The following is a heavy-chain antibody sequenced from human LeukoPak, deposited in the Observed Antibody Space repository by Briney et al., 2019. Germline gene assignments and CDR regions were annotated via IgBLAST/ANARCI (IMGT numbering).Heavy chain of an antibody. D-gene: IGHD2-2*01. Sequence: SETLSLTCTVSGGSIGSGDYYWSWIRQPPGKGLEWIGYIYYSGSTYYNPSLKSRVTISVDTSKNQFSLKLSSVTAADTAVYYCARVGGRLVPAAYWFDPWGQGTLVTVSS. J-gene: IGHJ5*02. CDR2: IYYSGST. CDR1: GGSIGSGDYY. CDR3: ARVGGRLVPAAYWFDP. V-gene: IGHV4-30-4*08.